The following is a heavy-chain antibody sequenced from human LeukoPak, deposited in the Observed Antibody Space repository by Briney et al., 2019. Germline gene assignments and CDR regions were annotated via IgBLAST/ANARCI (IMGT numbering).Heavy chain of an antibody. D-gene: IGHD5-12*01. J-gene: IGHJ4*02. CDR1: GGSFSGYY. CDR2: INHSGST. V-gene: IGHV4-34*01. Sequence: PSETLSLTCAVYGGSFSGYYWSWIRQPPGKGLEWIGEINHSGSTNYNPSLKSRVTISVDTSKNQFSLKLSSVTAADTAVYYCARRLNSGYSGYDFYFDYWGQGTLVTVSS. CDR3: ARRLNSGYSGYDFYFDY.